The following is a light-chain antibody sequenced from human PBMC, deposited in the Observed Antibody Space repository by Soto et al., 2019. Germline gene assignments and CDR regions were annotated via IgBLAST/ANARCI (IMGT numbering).Light chain of an antibody. CDR3: QQYNSYPYT. CDR1: QSISSW. Sequence: DIQMTQSPSTLSASIGDRVTITCRASQSISSWLAWYQQKPGKAPKLLIYKASSLESGVPSRFSGSGSGTEFTLTISSLQPDDFATYYCQQYNSYPYTFGQGTKLEIK. V-gene: IGKV1-5*03. CDR2: KAS. J-gene: IGKJ2*01.